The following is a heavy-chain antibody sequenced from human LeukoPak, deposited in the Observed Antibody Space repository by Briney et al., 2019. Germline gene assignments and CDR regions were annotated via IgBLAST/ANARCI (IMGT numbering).Heavy chain of an antibody. V-gene: IGHV3-23*01. J-gene: IGHJ4*02. CDR1: GFTFSSYA. Sequence: PGGSLRLSCAASGFTFSSYAMSWVRQAPGKGLEWVSAITGSGGSTYYADPVKGRFTISRDNSKNTLYMQMNSLKAEDTAVYYCAKDFGAFLVAGSSFEYWGQGTLVTVSS. D-gene: IGHD2-15*01. CDR3: AKDFGAFLVAGSSFEY. CDR2: ITGSGGST.